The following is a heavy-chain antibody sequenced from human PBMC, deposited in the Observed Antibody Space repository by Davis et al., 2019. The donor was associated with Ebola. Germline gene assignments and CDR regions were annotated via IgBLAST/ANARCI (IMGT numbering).Heavy chain of an antibody. Sequence: MPSETLSLTCAVSGGSISSSNWWSWVRQPPGKGLEWIGEIYHSGSTNYNPSLKSRVTISVDKSKNQFSLKLSSVTAADTAVYYCARDGYSSSWYDSFFDPWGQGTQVTVSS. V-gene: IGHV4-4*02. D-gene: IGHD6-13*01. CDR1: GGSISSSNW. CDR2: IYHSGST. CDR3: ARDGYSSSWYDSFFDP. J-gene: IGHJ5*02.